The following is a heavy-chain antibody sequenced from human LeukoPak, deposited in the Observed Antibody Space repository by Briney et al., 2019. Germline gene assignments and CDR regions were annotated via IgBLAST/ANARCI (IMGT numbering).Heavy chain of an antibody. D-gene: IGHD5-18*01. CDR1: GFTVSNNY. Sequence: GGSLRLSCAASGFTVSNNYMSWVRQAPGKGLEWVSVIYSGGSTYYADSVKGRFTISRDNSKNTLYLQMNSLRAEDTAVYYCARDQYSYGQYYFDYWGQGTLVTVSP. CDR3: ARDQYSYGQYYFDY. J-gene: IGHJ4*02. CDR2: IYSGGST. V-gene: IGHV3-53*01.